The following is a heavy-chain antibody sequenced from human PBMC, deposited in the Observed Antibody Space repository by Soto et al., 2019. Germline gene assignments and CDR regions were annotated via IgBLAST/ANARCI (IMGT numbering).Heavy chain of an antibody. CDR1: GYLISSGYY. V-gene: IGHV4-38-2*01. Sequence: PSETLSLTCSVSGYLISSGYYWGWIRQTPGKGLECLGSIDYSGRTYYNPSLKSRVSTSVDMSKNQFSLNLRSVTAADTAVYYCAVTPRYFGGGSCSPPHALDIWGQGRMLTVSS. CDR3: AVTPRYFGGGSCSPPHALDI. J-gene: IGHJ3*02. CDR2: IDYSGRT. D-gene: IGHD2-15*01.